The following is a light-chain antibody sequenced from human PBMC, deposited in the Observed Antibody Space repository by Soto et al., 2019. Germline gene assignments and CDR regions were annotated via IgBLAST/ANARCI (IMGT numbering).Light chain of an antibody. Sequence: EIVLTQSPGTLSLYPGERATLSCRASQSVSSSYLAWYQQKPGQAPRLLIYGASSRATGIPDRFSGSGSGTDFTLTISRLEPEDFVVYYCQQYGSSRTFGQGTKAEIK. V-gene: IGKV3-20*01. CDR3: QQYGSSRT. CDR1: QSVSSSY. J-gene: IGKJ1*01. CDR2: GAS.